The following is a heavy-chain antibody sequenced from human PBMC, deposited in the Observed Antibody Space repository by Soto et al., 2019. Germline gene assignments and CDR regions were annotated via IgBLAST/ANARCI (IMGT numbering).Heavy chain of an antibody. CDR3: ARDLCSGGRCYEGSFDY. V-gene: IGHV1-3*01. D-gene: IGHD2-15*01. CDR2: INAGNGNT. J-gene: IGHJ4*02. Sequence: ASAKVSCMAPGYTFTNSVMHWVRQAPGQRLEWMGWINAGNGNTKYSQKFQGRVTITRDTSATTAYMELSSLTSEDTALYYCARDLCSGGRCYEGSFDYWGQGTLVTVSS. CDR1: GYTFTNSV.